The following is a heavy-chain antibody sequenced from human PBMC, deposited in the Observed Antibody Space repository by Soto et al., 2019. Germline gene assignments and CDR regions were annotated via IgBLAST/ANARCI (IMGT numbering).Heavy chain of an antibody. D-gene: IGHD2-2*01. V-gene: IGHV1-69*02. CDR1: GGTFSNYI. Sequence: ASVKVSCKASGGTFSNYIINWVRQAPGQGLEWMGRVIPILDISNYEQRFQGRVTITADKSTSTAYMELSSLRSEDTAAYYCAAYYCNNTICHVHFDSWGQGTLVTVSS. CDR3: AAYYCNNTICHVHFDS. J-gene: IGHJ4*02. CDR2: VIPILDIS.